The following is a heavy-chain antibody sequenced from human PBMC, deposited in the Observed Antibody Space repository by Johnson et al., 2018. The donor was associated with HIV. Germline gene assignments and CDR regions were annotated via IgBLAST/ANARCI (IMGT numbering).Heavy chain of an antibody. CDR3: AREANAFEI. CDR1: GFTFSSYA. CDR2: ISYDGNIK. J-gene: IGHJ3*02. V-gene: IGHV3-30*14. Sequence: VQLVESGGGVVQPGRSLRLSCAPSGFTFSSYAMHWVRQAPGKGLEWVAVISYDGNIKYYADSVKGRFTISRDNSKNTLYLQMNSLRAEDTAVYDCAREANAFEIWGQGTMVTVSS.